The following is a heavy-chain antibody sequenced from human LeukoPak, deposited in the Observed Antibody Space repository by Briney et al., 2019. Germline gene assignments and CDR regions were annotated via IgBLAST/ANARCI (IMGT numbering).Heavy chain of an antibody. V-gene: IGHV6-1*01. Sequence: SQTLSLTCALSGHIFSSNSAAWNWIRQSPSRGLEWLGRTYYRSKWYNDYAVSVKSRITINPDTSKNQFSLQLSSVTAADTAVYYCARHDEGLNWFDPWGQGTLVTVSS. J-gene: IGHJ5*02. CDR1: GHIFSSNSAA. CDR3: ARHDEGLNWFDP. CDR2: TYYRSKWYN.